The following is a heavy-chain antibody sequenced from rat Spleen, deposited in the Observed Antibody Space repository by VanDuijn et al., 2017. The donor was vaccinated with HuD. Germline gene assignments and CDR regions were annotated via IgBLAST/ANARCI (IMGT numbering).Heavy chain of an antibody. D-gene: IGHD4-3*01. Sequence: QVQLKESGPGLVQPSQTLSLTCTVSGFSLTSYNVHWVRQPTGKGLEWMGVIWTGGSTDYNSPLKSRLSVTRDTSKSQVFLEMNSLQTGDTALYFCTRGFGFYTGDYFDYWGQGVMVTVSS. CDR1: GFSLTSYN. J-gene: IGHJ2*01. V-gene: IGHV2-30*01. CDR3: TRGFGFYTGDYFDY. CDR2: IWTGGST.